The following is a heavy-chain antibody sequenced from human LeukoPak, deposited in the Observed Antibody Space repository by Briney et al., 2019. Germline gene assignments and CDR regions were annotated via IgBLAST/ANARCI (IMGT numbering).Heavy chain of an antibody. J-gene: IGHJ6*02. Sequence: PGRSLRLSCAASGFTFSSYGMHWVRQAPGKGLEWVAVIWYDGSNKYYADSVKGRFTISRDNSKNTLYLQMNSLRAEDTAVYYCAKGTIFGVVLGMDVWGQGTTVTVSS. D-gene: IGHD3-3*01. V-gene: IGHV3-30*18. CDR3: AKGTIFGVVLGMDV. CDR1: GFTFSSYG. CDR2: IWYDGSNK.